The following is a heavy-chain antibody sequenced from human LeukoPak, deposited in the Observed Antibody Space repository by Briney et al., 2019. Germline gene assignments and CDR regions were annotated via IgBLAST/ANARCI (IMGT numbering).Heavy chain of an antibody. CDR3: AVGITILGVAASFDS. D-gene: IGHD3-3*01. CDR1: GASYNAYY. Sequence: SETLSLTCAVYGASYNAYYWSWVRQPPGKGLEWLGDIDHRGTATYNPSLKSRLTISADASKNQFSLKLNSVTDADTAVYYCAVGITILGVAASFDSWGQGNLVSVSS. CDR2: IDHRGTA. J-gene: IGHJ4*02. V-gene: IGHV4-34*01.